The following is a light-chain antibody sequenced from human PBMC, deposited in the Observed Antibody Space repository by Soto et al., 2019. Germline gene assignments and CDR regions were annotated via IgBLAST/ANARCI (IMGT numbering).Light chain of an antibody. Sequence: DIKMTQSPSTLSASVGDRVTITCRTSQSINIWLAWYQQKPGKAPKLLIYKASSLESGVPSRFSGSGSGTEFTLTISSLQPDDFTTYFCQQYESYSWTFGQGTKVEIK. CDR3: QQYESYSWT. CDR1: QSINIW. V-gene: IGKV1-5*03. CDR2: KAS. J-gene: IGKJ1*01.